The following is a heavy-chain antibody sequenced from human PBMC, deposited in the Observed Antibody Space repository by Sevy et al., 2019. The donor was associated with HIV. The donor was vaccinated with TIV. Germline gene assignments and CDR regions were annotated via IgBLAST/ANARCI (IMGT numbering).Heavy chain of an antibody. Sequence: ASVKVSCKASGGTFSSYDINWVRQAPGQGLEWVGQIIPIFGTSSYAHNFQGRVTITADESTSTAYMDLSSLRSEDTAVYYCARGGGAVDNGMDVWGQGTTVTVSS. CDR3: ARGGGAVDNGMDV. J-gene: IGHJ6*02. V-gene: IGHV1-69*13. CDR1: GGTFSSYD. D-gene: IGHD2-21*01. CDR2: IIPIFGTS.